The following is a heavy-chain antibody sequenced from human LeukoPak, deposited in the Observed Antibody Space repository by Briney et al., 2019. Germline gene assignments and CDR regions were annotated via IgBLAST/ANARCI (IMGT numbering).Heavy chain of an antibody. D-gene: IGHD3-22*01. Sequence: SETLSLTCAVYGGSFSGYYWCWIRQPPPKGLEWIGEINHSGSTNYNPSLKSRVTISVDTSKNQFSLKLSSVTAADTAVYYCARGGDYYDSSGYYHFDYWGQGTLVTVSS. CDR3: ARGGDYYDSSGYYHFDY. V-gene: IGHV4-34*01. CDR1: GGSFSGYY. J-gene: IGHJ4*02. CDR2: INHSGST.